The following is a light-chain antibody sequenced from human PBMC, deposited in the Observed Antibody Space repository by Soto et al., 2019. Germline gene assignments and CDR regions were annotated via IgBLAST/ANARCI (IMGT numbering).Light chain of an antibody. CDR2: EVT. J-gene: IGLJ2*01. Sequence: QSALTQHASASRCTGESVTICCAVTRDDSGAYDYVSWYHQHPGTAPNLLVSEVTHRPSGVSDCFSGSMSGNTAALTITGIQAEDEADYYCNSYTTSSAVVFGGGTKVTVL. CDR1: RDDSGAYDY. CDR3: NSYTTSSAVV. V-gene: IGLV2-14*01.